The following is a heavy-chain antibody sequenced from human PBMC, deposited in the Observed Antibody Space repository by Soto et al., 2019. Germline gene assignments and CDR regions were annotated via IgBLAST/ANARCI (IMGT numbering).Heavy chain of an antibody. D-gene: IGHD5-18*01. CDR3: ASEGYSYGSKYLQY. Sequence: EVQLVESGGGLIQPGGSLRLSCAASGFPVSSNYMNWVRQAPGKGLEWVSIIYSVGITYYADSVKGRFTISRDNSKNTASLQINNLRAEDTAVYFCASEGYSYGSKYLQYSCQGTMVTVSS. CDR2: IYSVGIT. V-gene: IGHV3-53*01. J-gene: IGHJ1*01. CDR1: GFPVSSNY.